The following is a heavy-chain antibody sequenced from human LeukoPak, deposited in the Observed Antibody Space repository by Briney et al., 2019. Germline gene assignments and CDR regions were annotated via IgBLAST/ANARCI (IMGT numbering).Heavy chain of an antibody. V-gene: IGHV3-30*02. Sequence: GGSLRLSCAASGFTFSSYGMHWVRQAPGKGLEWVAFIRDDGSNKYYADSVKGRFTISRDNSKNTLYLQMNSLRAEDTAVYYCAKDSQRWRDPYYYDSSGYRELDYWGQGTLVTVSS. CDR2: IRDDGSNK. D-gene: IGHD3-22*01. CDR1: GFTFSSYG. J-gene: IGHJ4*02. CDR3: AKDSQRWRDPYYYDSSGYRELDY.